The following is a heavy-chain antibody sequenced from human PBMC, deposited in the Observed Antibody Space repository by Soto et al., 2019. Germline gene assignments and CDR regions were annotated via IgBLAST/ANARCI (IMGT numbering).Heavy chain of an antibody. D-gene: IGHD1-1*01. J-gene: IGHJ5*02. CDR3: VSMPSRGTLHWFDP. V-gene: IGHV1-8*01. Sequence: ASLKFSGNASELTFGHLGMSGGREGTGQGLEWMGWMNPNSGNTGYALKFQGRVSMTRNTSIYTVYLELSSLASDDTAVYYCVSMPSRGTLHWFDPWGQGPPV. CDR1: ELTFGHLG. CDR2: MNPNSGNT.